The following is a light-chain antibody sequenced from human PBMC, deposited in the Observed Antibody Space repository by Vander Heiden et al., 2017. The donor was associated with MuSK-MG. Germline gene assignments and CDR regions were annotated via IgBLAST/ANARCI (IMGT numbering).Light chain of an antibody. CDR2: DTS. J-gene: IGKJ1*01. V-gene: IGKV3-20*01. Sequence: EIVLTQSPGTMSLSPVERSTLSCRASQSITSSYLAWYQQKPGQAPRLLIYDTSSRATGIPDRFSGGGSGTDFTLTISRLEPEDFAVYYCQQYGSSPTFGQGTKVEIK. CDR3: QQYGSSPT. CDR1: QSITSSY.